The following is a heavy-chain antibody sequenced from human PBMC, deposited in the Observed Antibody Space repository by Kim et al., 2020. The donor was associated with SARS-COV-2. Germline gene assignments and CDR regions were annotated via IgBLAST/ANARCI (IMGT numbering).Heavy chain of an antibody. D-gene: IGHD3-10*01. V-gene: IGHV3-23*01. J-gene: IGHJ5*02. Sequence: ADSVKGRFRISRDNSKNTVYLQMNSLRAEDTAVYYCAKDTYYYGINWFDPWGQGTQVTVSS. CDR3: AKDTYYYGINWFDP.